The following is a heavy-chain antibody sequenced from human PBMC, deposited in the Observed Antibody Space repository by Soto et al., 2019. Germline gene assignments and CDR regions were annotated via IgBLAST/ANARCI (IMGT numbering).Heavy chain of an antibody. CDR2: INSDGSSI. CDR1: GFTFSSYW. CDR3: AKRTSMSGNYYFDY. Sequence: EVQLVESGGGLVQPGGSLRLSCAASGFTFSSYWMHWVRQAPGKGLVWVSRINSDGSSISYVDFVKGRFTISRDNAKNTLYLQMSSLRAEDTAVYYCAKRTSMSGNYYFDYWGQGTLVTVSS. V-gene: IGHV3-74*01. J-gene: IGHJ4*02. D-gene: IGHD3-10*01.